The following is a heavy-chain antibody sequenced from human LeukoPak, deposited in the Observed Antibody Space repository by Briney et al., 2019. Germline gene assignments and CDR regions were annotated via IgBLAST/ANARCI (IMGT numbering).Heavy chain of an antibody. V-gene: IGHV3-33*01. Sequence: GGSLRLSCAASGFTFSSYGMHWVRQAPGKGLEWVAVIWYDGSNKYYADSVKGRFTISRDDAKNSLYLQMNSLRAEDTAVYYCARDRAAIDYWGQGTLITVSS. J-gene: IGHJ4*02. D-gene: IGHD2-15*01. CDR2: IWYDGSNK. CDR1: GFTFSSYG. CDR3: ARDRAAIDY.